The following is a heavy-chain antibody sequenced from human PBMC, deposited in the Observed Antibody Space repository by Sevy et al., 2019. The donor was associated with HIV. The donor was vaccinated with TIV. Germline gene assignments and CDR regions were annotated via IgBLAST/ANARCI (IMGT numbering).Heavy chain of an antibody. D-gene: IGHD2-8*02. CDR2: IKSKTDGGTI. J-gene: IGHJ6*02. Sequence: GGSLRLSCAASGFTFSYAWMSWVRQAPGKGLEWVGRIKSKTDGGTIDYAAPVKGRFTISRDDPKNTLYLQMNSLKTEDTAVYYCSTDPIIVLLVTDGMDVWGQGTTVTVSS. CDR1: GFTFSYAW. CDR3: STDPIIVLLVTDGMDV. V-gene: IGHV3-15*01.